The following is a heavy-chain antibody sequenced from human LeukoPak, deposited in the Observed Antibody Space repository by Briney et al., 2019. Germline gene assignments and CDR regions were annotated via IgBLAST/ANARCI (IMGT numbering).Heavy chain of an antibody. J-gene: IGHJ4*02. CDR1: GFTSSNYA. CDR3: AKTMWSRDGGEAFEF. V-gene: IGHV3-30*18. Sequence: PGRSLRLSCKVSGFTSSNYATRWVRQAPDKGQEWVSFISYAETNTHYPDSVEGPLTISTDSSQNSLYLRINRQITEETYIFDCAKTMWSRDGGEAFEFWGEGTLVTVSS. D-gene: IGHD3-16*01. CDR2: ISYAETNT.